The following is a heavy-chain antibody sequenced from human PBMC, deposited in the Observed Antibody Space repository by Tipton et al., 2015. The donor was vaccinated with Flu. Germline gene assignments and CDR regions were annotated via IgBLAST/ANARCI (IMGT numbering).Heavy chain of an antibody. CDR1: GGSISSGSYY. CDR3: ARGVIYYDSSGPITDAFDI. CDR2: IHTSGST. D-gene: IGHD3-22*01. J-gene: IGHJ3*02. Sequence: TLSLTCTVSGGSISSGSYYWSRIRQPAGKGLEWIGRIHTSGSTNYNPSLKSRVTISVDTSKNQFSLKLSSVTAADTAVYYCARGVIYYDSSGPITDAFDIWGQGTMVTVSS. V-gene: IGHV4-61*02.